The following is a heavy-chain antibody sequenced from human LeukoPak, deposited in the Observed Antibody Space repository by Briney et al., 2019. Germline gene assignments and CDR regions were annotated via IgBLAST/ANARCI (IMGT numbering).Heavy chain of an antibody. CDR1: GYTFTSYY. CDR3: ARVAAAAHNGYDYLEY. CDR2: INPSGGST. Sequence: ASVKVSCKASGYTFTSYYMHWVRQAPGQGLEWMGIINPSGGSTSYAQKFQGRVTMTRDMSTSTVYMELSSLRSDDTAVYYCARVAAAAHNGYDYLEYWGQGTLVTVSS. D-gene: IGHD5-12*01. V-gene: IGHV1-46*01. J-gene: IGHJ4*02.